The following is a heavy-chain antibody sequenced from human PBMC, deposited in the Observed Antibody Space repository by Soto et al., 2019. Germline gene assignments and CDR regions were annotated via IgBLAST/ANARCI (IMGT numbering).Heavy chain of an antibody. CDR1: GYTFTSYA. CDR3: ARDLGGWPDY. J-gene: IGHJ4*02. Sequence: QVQLVQSGAEVKKPGASVKVSCKASGYTFTSYAMHWVRQAPGQRLEWMGWINAGNGNTKYSQKFQGRVTITRDTAASTAYMELSILRSEDTAVYYCARDLGGWPDYWGQGTLFTVAS. CDR2: INAGNGNT. V-gene: IGHV1-3*01. D-gene: IGHD2-15*01.